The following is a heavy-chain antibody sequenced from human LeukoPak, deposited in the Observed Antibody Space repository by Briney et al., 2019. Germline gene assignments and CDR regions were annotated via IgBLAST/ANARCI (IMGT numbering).Heavy chain of an antibody. CDR1: GYTLTELY. J-gene: IGHJ6*02. V-gene: IGHV1-24*01. D-gene: IGHD4-4*01. Sequence: ASVTVSCKVPGYTLTELYMHWVRQAPGKGLEWMGGCDPEDGETIYAQKFQGRVTMTEDTSTDTAYMELSSLRSEDTAVYYCATTDYSNHNYYYYGMDVWGQGTTVTVSS. CDR2: CDPEDGET. CDR3: ATTDYSNHNYYYYGMDV.